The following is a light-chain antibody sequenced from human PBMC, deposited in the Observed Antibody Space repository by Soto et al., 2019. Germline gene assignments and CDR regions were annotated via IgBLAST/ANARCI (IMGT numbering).Light chain of an antibody. J-gene: IGKJ2*01. CDR3: QQYNNWPPRYT. CDR1: QSVSSN. Sequence: EIVMTQSPPTLSVSPGERATFSCRASQSVSSNLAWYQVKPGQAPRLLTYGASTRATGIPARFSGSGSGTEFTLTISSLQSEDFAVYYCQQYNNWPPRYTFGQGTKLEI. V-gene: IGKV3-15*01. CDR2: GAS.